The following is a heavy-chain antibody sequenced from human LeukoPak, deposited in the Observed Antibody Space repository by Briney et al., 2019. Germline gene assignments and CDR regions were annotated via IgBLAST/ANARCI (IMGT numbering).Heavy chain of an antibody. CDR2: IHYSGST. V-gene: IGHV4-59*02. J-gene: IGHJ6*02. CDR1: GGSASSYY. Sequence: SETLSLTCTVSGGSASSYYGNWIRQPPGKGLEWIGYIHYSGSTNYNPSLKSRVTISVDTSKSQFSLKLSSVTAADTAVYYCARGWAQGDVWGQGTTVTVSS. D-gene: IGHD3-16*01. CDR3: ARGWAQGDV.